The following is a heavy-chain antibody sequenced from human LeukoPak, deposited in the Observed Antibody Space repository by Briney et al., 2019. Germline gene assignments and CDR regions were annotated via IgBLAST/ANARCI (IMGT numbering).Heavy chain of an antibody. CDR2: ISGSGAST. CDR3: AKCSGSPVVVRGVTNWFDP. J-gene: IGHJ5*02. V-gene: IGHV3-23*01. D-gene: IGHD3-10*01. CDR1: GFTLSSYA. Sequence: GGSLRLSCAASGFTLSSYAMTWVRQAPGKGLEWVSGISGSGASTYYADSVQGRFTISRDNSKNTLYLQMNSLRAEDTAIYYCAKCSGSPVVVRGVTNWFDPWGQGTLVTVSS.